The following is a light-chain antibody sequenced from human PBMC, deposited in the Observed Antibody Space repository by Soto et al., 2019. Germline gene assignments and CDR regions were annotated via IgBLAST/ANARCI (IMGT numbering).Light chain of an antibody. Sequence: QSVLTQPPSASGTPGQRVTISCSGSSSNIGRNTVNWYQQLPGTAPKLLIYSNNQRPSGVPDRFSGSKSGTSASLAISGLQSEDEADYYCAAWDDSLNVVFGGGTK. CDR2: SNN. CDR3: AAWDDSLNVV. V-gene: IGLV1-44*01. J-gene: IGLJ2*01. CDR1: SSNIGRNT.